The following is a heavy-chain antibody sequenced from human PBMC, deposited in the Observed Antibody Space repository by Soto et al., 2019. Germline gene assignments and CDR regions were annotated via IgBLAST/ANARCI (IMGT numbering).Heavy chain of an antibody. J-gene: IGHJ4*02. D-gene: IGHD3-22*01. CDR2: IIPLFGTA. CDR1: GGTFSSYG. Sequence: ASVKVSCKASGGTFSSYGINWVRQAPGQGLEWMGGIIPLFGTANYAQKFQGRVTITADDSTSTAYMELSSLRSEDTAVYYCARDGTLYDSTAYYYLYWGQGTLVTV. CDR3: ARDGTLYDSTAYYYLY. V-gene: IGHV1-69*13.